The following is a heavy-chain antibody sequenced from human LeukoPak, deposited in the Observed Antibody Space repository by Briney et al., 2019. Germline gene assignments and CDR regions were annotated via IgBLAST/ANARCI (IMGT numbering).Heavy chain of an antibody. D-gene: IGHD1-26*01. V-gene: IGHV3-43*02. CDR1: GFTFDDYA. J-gene: IGHJ3*02. CDR2: ISGDGGST. CDR3: AKGHDWGVGATGAFDI. Sequence: GGSLRLSCAASGFTFDDYAMHWVRQAPGKGLEWVSLISGDGGSTYYADSVKGRFTISRDNSKNSLYLQMNSLRTEDTALYYCAKGHDWGVGATGAFDIWGQGTMATVSS.